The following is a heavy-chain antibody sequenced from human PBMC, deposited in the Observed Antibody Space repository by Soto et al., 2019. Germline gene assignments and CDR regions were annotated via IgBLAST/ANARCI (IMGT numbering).Heavy chain of an antibody. CDR3: ARLAFDMARGYYYYYMDV. CDR2: IYYSGST. D-gene: IGHD3-9*01. CDR1: GGSISSYY. J-gene: IGHJ6*03. Sequence: SETLSLTCTVSGGSISSYYWSWIRQPPGKGLEWIGYIYYSGSTNYNPSLKSRVTISVDTSKNQFSLKLSSVTAADTAVYYCARLAFDMARGYYYYYMDVWGKGTTVTVSS. V-gene: IGHV4-59*01.